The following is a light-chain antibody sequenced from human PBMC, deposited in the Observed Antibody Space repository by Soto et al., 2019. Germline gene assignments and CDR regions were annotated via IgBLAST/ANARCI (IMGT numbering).Light chain of an antibody. V-gene: IGKV1-9*01. Sequence: IQLTQSPSSLSASVGDRVTITCRASQAISNFLAWYQQKPGEAPKLLIYAASTLQSGVPVRFSGSGSGTDFTLTISSLQPEDFASYYCQQLNSYPLTFGGGTKVDIK. CDR3: QQLNSYPLT. J-gene: IGKJ4*01. CDR1: QAISNF. CDR2: AAS.